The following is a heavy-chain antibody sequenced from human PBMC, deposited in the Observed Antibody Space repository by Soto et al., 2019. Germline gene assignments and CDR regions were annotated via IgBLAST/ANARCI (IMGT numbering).Heavy chain of an antibody. D-gene: IGHD2-2*01. J-gene: IGHJ4*02. Sequence: PSETLSLTCTVSGGSXSSYYWSWIRQPPGKGLEWIGYIYYSGSTNYNPSLKSRVTISRDNAKNTLYLQMTSLRAEDTAVYYCARVSREVVPAAIDYSGQGTLVTVSS. CDR1: GGSXSSYY. CDR3: ARVSREVVPAAIDY. CDR2: IYYSGST. V-gene: IGHV4-59*12.